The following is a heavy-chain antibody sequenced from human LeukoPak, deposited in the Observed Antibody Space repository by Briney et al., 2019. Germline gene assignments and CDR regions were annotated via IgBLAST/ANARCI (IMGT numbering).Heavy chain of an antibody. CDR3: ARMNYYDSSGYVPLYYYGMDV. Sequence: ASVKVSCKASGYTFTSYGISWVRQAPGQGLEWMGWISAYNGNTNYAQKLQGRVTMTTDTSTSTAYMELRSLRSDDTAVYYCARMNYYDSSGYVPLYYYGMDVWGQGTTVTVSS. CDR1: GYTFTSYG. V-gene: IGHV1-18*01. J-gene: IGHJ6*02. CDR2: ISAYNGNT. D-gene: IGHD3-22*01.